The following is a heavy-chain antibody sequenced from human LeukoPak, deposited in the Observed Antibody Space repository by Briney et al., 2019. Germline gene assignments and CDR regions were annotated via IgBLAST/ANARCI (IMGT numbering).Heavy chain of an antibody. J-gene: IGHJ4*02. CDR1: GVPFTNADYY. Sequence: SETLSLTCTVSGVPFTNADYYWTWIRHLPGKGLEWLASLYYTGDSSYNPPLKSRLTVSSDTSSGQFFLNLRSVTAADTAMYYCARLLGSFYLFDYWGQGTLVTVSS. CDR3: ARLLGSFYLFDY. CDR2: LYYTGDS. V-gene: IGHV4-31*03. D-gene: IGHD1-26*01.